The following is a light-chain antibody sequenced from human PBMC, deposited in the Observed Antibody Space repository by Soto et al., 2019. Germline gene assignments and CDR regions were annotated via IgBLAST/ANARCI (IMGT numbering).Light chain of an antibody. CDR3: QQRSDWPVT. J-gene: IGKJ3*01. V-gene: IGKV3-11*01. CDR2: DTS. CDR1: QSISKY. Sequence: EIVLTQSPATLSLSPGEGATLSCRASQSISKYLVWYQQKPGQAPRVLIYDTSNRATGIPARFSGTGSGTDFTLTISSLEPEDLAVSYGQQRSDWPVTLGPGTKVDIK.